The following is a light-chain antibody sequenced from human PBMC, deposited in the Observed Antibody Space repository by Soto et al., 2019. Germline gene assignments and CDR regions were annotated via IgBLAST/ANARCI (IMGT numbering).Light chain of an antibody. Sequence: QSALTRPASVSGSPGQSITISCTGTSSDVGGYNYVSWYQQHPGKAPKLMIYGVTNRPSGVSNRFSGSKSGNTASLTISGLQAEDEADYYCSSYTSSTTLSVVFGGGTKLTVL. V-gene: IGLV2-14*01. J-gene: IGLJ2*01. CDR3: SSYTSSTTLSVV. CDR1: SSDVGGYNY. CDR2: GVT.